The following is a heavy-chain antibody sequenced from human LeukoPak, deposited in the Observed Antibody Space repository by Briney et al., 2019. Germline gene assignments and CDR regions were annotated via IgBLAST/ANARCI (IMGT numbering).Heavy chain of an antibody. CDR3: ARDYSSCRFDY. V-gene: IGHV3-21*01. J-gene: IGHJ4*02. CDR2: ISSSSSYI. Sequence: KPGRSLRPSCAASGFTFSSYSMNWVRQAPGKGLEWVSSISSSSSYIYYADSVKGRFTISRDNAKNSLYLQMNSLRAEDTAVYYCARDYSSCRFDYWGQGTLVTVSS. D-gene: IGHD6-6*01. CDR1: GFTFSSYS.